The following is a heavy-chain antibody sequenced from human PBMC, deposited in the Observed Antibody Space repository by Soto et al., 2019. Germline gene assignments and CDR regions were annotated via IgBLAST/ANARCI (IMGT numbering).Heavy chain of an antibody. CDR3: AKDQTDSSGYGMDV. J-gene: IGHJ6*02. Sequence: EVQLVESGGVVVQPGGSLRLSCAASGFTFDDYTMHWVRRAPGKGLEWVSLISWDGGSTYYADSVKGRFTISRDNSKDSLNLQMNSLTTVDTALYYCAKDQTDSSGYGMDVWGQGTTVTVSS. CDR2: ISWDGGST. D-gene: IGHD6-6*01. V-gene: IGHV3-43*01. CDR1: GFTFDDYT.